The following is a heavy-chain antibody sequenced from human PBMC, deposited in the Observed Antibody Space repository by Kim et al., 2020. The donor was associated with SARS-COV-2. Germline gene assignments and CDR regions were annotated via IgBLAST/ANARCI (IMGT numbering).Heavy chain of an antibody. CDR2: IVVGSGNT. V-gene: IGHV1-58*02. CDR1: GFTFTSSA. J-gene: IGHJ6*02. D-gene: IGHD3-10*01. Sequence: SVKVSCKASGFTFTSSAMQWVRQARGQRLEWIGWIVVGSGNTNYAQKFQERVTITRDMSTSTAYMELSSLRSEDTAVYYCAAEHIWFGEYPGGMDVWGQGTTVTVSS. CDR3: AAEHIWFGEYPGGMDV.